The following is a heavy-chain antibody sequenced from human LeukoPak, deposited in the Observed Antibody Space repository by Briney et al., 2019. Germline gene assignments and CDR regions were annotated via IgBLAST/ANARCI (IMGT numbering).Heavy chain of an antibody. D-gene: IGHD2-8*01. Sequence: GGSLRLSCAVSGFTFSNYDMNWVRQAPGKGPEWVTTISASGIHTYYADSAKGRFTISRDNSRNTLDLQMNSLRGEDTAVYYCGRMVSGDSWGEGTLVTVTS. CDR1: GFTFSNYD. CDR2: ISASGIHT. V-gene: IGHV3-23*01. J-gene: IGHJ4*02. CDR3: GRMVSGDS.